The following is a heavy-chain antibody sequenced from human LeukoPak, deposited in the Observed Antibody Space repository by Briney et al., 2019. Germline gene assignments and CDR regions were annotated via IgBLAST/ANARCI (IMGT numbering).Heavy chain of an antibody. Sequence: PSETLSLTCAVSGGSISSGGYSWSWIRQPPGKGLEWIGYIYHSGSTYYNPSLKSRVTISVDRSKNQFSLKLSSVTAADTAVYYCARAPVGGYDFWSGYYSPHWFDPWGQGTLVTVSS. CDR3: ARAPVGGYDFWSGYYSPHWFDP. CDR2: IYHSGST. D-gene: IGHD3-3*01. CDR1: GGSISSGGYS. V-gene: IGHV4-30-2*01. J-gene: IGHJ5*02.